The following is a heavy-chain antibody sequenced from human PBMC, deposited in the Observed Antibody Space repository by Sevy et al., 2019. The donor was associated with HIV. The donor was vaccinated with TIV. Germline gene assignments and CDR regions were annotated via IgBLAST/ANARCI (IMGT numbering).Heavy chain of an antibody. CDR1: GFTFSTYS. V-gene: IGHV3-21*01. D-gene: IGHD2-21*01. Sequence: GGSLRLSCDASGFTFSTYSMNWVRQAPGKGLEWVSSISISNSYRYYADSVKGRFTISRDNAKNSLYLQMDSLRAEDTAVYYCARRDCGGWGQGNVVTVSS. CDR2: ISISNSYR. CDR3: ARRDCGG. J-gene: IGHJ4*02.